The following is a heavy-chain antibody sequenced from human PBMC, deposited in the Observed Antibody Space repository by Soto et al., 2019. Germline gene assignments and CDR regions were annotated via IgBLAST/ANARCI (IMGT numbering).Heavy chain of an antibody. Sequence: SETLSLTCAVYGGSFSGYSWTWIRQPPGTGLEWIGEINHTGSTNYNPSLKSRVTISVDTSKNQFSLKLTSVTAADTAMYYCARHDYDSSGYYLDYWGQGTMVTVSS. D-gene: IGHD3-22*01. J-gene: IGHJ4*03. CDR2: INHTGST. CDR1: GGSFSGYS. V-gene: IGHV4-34*01. CDR3: ARHDYDSSGYYLDY.